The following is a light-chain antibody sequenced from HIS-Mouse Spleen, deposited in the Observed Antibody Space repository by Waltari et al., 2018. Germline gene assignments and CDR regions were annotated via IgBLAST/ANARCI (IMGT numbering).Light chain of an antibody. J-gene: IGLJ2*01. CDR1: RLGNKY. Sequence: SYELTQPPSVSVSPGQTASITCSGDRLGNKYACCYQQKPGQSPVLVIYQDSKRPSGIPERFSGSNYGNTATLTISGTQAMDEADYYCQAWDSSTAVVFGGGTKLTVL. CDR2: QDS. CDR3: QAWDSSTAVV. V-gene: IGLV3-1*01.